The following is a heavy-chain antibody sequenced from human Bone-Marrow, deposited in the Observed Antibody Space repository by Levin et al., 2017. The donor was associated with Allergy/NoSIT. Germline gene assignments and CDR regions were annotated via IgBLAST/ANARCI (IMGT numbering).Heavy chain of an antibody. J-gene: IGHJ4*02. Sequence: SQTLSLTCAVYGGSFSGYYWSWIRQPPGKGLEWIGEINHSGSTNYNPSLKSRVTISVDTSKNQFSLKLSSVTAADTAVYYCARGLTYYYDYYFDYWGQGTLVTVSS. D-gene: IGHD3-22*01. CDR2: INHSGST. CDR3: ARGLTYYYDYYFDY. V-gene: IGHV4-34*01. CDR1: GGSFSGYY.